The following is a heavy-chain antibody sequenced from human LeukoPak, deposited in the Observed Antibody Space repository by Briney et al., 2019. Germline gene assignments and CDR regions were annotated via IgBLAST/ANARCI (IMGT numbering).Heavy chain of an antibody. J-gene: IGHJ4*02. V-gene: IGHV3-66*01. D-gene: IGHD5-12*01. CDR2: IYSGGST. Sequence: GGSLRLSCAASGFTVSSNYMSWVRQAPGKGLEWVSAIYSGGSTYYADSVKGRFSISRDKSKSTLYLQMNSLRAEDTAVYYCAIRKSGNAIDYWGQGTLVTVSS. CDR3: AIRKSGNAIDY. CDR1: GFTVSSNY.